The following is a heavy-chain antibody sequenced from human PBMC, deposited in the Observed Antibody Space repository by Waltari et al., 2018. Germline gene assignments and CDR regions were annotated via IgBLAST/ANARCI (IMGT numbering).Heavy chain of an antibody. D-gene: IGHD3-10*01. J-gene: IGHJ6*03. Sequence: QVQLQQGGAGLLKPSETLSLTCAVSGGSFSNYYWSWIRQSPGKGLEWIGEINHSGSTNVNPSLKSRVTILLGTSRNQFSLKVRSVTVADAAVYYCAGLRFNYYYYYHMDVWGNGTTVTVSS. CDR1: GGSFSNYY. CDR3: AGLRFNYYYYYHMDV. CDR2: INHSGST. V-gene: IGHV4-34*01.